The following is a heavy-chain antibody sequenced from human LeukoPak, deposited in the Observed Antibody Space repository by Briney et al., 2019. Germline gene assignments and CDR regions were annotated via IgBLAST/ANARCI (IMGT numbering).Heavy chain of an antibody. V-gene: IGHV4-34*01. CDR2: INHSGST. CDR3: ARELYGSGP. D-gene: IGHD3-10*01. J-gene: IGHJ5*02. CDR1: GGSFSGYY. Sequence: PSETLSLTCAVYGGSFSGYYWSWIRQPPGKGLEWIGEINHSGSTNYNPSLKSRVTMSVDTSKNQFSLKLRSVTAADTAVYYCARELYGSGPWGQGTLVTVSS.